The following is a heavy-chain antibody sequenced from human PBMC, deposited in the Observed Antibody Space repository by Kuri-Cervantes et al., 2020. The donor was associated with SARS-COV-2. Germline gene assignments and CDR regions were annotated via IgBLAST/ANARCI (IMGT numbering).Heavy chain of an antibody. CDR3: AKDGFVGGLGSPGRAYFQH. J-gene: IGHJ1*01. Sequence: GGSLRLSCVASGFTFSNYAMNWVRQAPGKGLEWVSGITGTGRNTYYADSVKGRFTISREKSKNTLYLQMNSLRVEDTAVYYCAKDGFVGGLGSPGRAYFQHWGQGTLVTVSS. D-gene: IGHD2-15*01. CDR2: ITGTGRNT. CDR1: GFTFSNYA. V-gene: IGHV3-23*01.